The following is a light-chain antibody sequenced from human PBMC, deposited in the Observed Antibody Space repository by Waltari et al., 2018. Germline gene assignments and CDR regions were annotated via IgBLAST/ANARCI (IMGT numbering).Light chain of an antibody. V-gene: IGKV3-20*01. Sequence: VVLTQFPGTLSLSPGETATLSCRTSQSLVNNYLAWYQQKPGQAPRLLIYATSTRASGIPDRFSGSESGTDFTLTISRLEPEDFAVYYCQHYGSSLYTFGQGTKLEL. CDR3: QHYGSSLYT. CDR1: QSLVNNY. CDR2: ATS. J-gene: IGKJ2*01.